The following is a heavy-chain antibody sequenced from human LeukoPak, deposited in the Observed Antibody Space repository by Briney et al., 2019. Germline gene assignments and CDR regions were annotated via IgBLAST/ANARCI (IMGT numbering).Heavy chain of an antibody. V-gene: IGHV3-33*01. D-gene: IGHD2-15*01. CDR2: IRYDGSIK. J-gene: IGHJ6*02. Sequence: PGGSLRLSCAASGFTFSNYGMHWVRQAPGKGLEWVAVIRYDGSIKYYADSVKGRFSISRDNSKNTLYLQMNSLRAEDTAVYYCARYCSGGTCKLGYYYYGMDVWGQGTTVTVSS. CDR1: GFTFSNYG. CDR3: ARYCSGGTCKLGYYYYGMDV.